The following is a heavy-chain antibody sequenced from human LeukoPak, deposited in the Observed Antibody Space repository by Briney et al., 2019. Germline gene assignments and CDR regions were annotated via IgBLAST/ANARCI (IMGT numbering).Heavy chain of an antibody. CDR2: INHSGST. Sequence: SETLSLTCAVYGGSFSGYYWSWIRQPPGKGLEWIGEINHSGSTNYNPSLKSRVTISVDTSKNQFSLKLSSVTAADTAVYYCATLFSIGHWFDPWGQGTLVTVSS. D-gene: IGHD2-21*01. CDR3: ATLFSIGHWFDP. J-gene: IGHJ5*02. V-gene: IGHV4-34*01. CDR1: GGSFSGYY.